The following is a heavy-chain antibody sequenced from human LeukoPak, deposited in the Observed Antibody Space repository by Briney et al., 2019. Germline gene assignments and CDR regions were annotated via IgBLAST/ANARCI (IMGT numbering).Heavy chain of an antibody. CDR1: GFSFSTSW. CDR2: IKPDGSEK. CDR3: SRSLNS. D-gene: IGHD4-23*01. J-gene: IGHJ4*02. Sequence: GGSLRLSCPASGFSFSTSWMDWVRQAPGKGLEGVAHIKPDGSEKYYVVSVRGRFTNSRDNATNSMSLKLNCLRAGDTAVYHSSRSLNSWGQGTLVTVSS. V-gene: IGHV3-7*01.